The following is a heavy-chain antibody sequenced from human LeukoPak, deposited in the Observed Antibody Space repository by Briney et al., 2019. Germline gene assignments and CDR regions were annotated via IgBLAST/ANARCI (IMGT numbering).Heavy chain of an antibody. D-gene: IGHD3-16*01. CDR3: AKLGGHPLHNYYVGV. CDR2: ILDSGYST. CDR1: GSTFSSYA. Sequence: GGSLRLSCAASGSTFSSYAMSWVRQAPGKGLEWVSGILDSGYSTYYANSVKGRFTISRDNSNNTLYLQMNSLRAEDTAVYYCAKLGGHPLHNYYVGVWGKGTTVAVSS. V-gene: IGHV3-23*01. J-gene: IGHJ6*03.